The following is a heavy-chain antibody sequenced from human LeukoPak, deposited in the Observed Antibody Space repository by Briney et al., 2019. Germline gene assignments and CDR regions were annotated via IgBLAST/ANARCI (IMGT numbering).Heavy chain of an antibody. J-gene: IGHJ6*03. D-gene: IGHD6-13*01. CDR1: GGSISSHY. CDR2: IYYSGST. V-gene: IGHV4-59*11. Sequence: PSETLSLTCTVSGGSISSHYWSWIRQPPGKGLEWIGYIYYSGSTNYNPSLKSRVTISVDTSKNQFSLKLSSVTAADTAVYYCARTDWGPSSSWRRGDYYYYYMDVWGKGTTVTVSS. CDR3: ARTDWGPSSSWRRGDYYYYYMDV.